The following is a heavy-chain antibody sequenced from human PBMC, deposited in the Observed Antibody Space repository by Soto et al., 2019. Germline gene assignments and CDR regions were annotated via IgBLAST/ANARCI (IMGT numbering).Heavy chain of an antibody. CDR2: INHSGST. CDR1: GGSFIGYY. Sequence: SETLSLTCAVYGGSFIGYYCSCSRHPPWKWLEWIVEINHSGSTNYNPSLKSRVTISVDTSKNQFSLKLSSVTAADTAVYYCARRRIAVAGTRWLDYYYYYGMDVWGQGTTVTVSS. V-gene: IGHV4-34*01. J-gene: IGHJ6*02. CDR3: ARRRIAVAGTRWLDYYYYYGMDV. D-gene: IGHD6-19*01.